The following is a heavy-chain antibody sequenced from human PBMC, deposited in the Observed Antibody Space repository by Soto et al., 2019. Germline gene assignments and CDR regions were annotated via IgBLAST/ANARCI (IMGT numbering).Heavy chain of an antibody. CDR3: ARENTPVAGRDFYYYYTMDV. Sequence: ASVKVSCKASGYTFIDYYMHWVRQAPGQGLQWVGWINPNSGGTNYAQKFQGRVTMPRDTSIGTAYMELSRLRSDDTAVYYCARENTPVAGRDFYYYYTMDVWGQGTTATVSS. D-gene: IGHD6-19*01. V-gene: IGHV1-2*02. CDR2: INPNSGGT. J-gene: IGHJ6*02. CDR1: GYTFIDYY.